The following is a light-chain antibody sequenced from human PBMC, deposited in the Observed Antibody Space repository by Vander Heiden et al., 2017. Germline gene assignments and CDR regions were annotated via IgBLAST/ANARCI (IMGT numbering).Light chain of an antibody. CDR2: WAS. CDR3: QQYCSTPRT. J-gene: IGKJ1*01. V-gene: IGKV4-1*01. CDR1: QSVLYSSNNKNY. Sequence: DIVMTQSPDSLAVALGKRATINCKSSQSVLYSSNNKNYLAWYQQKPGQPPKLLIYWASTRESGVPDRFSGSGSGTDFTLTISSLQAEDVAVYYCQQYCSTPRTFGQGTKVEIK.